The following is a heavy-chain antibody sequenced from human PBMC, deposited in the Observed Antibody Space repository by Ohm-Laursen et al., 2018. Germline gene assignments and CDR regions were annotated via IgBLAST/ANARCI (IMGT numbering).Heavy chain of an antibody. V-gene: IGHV1-69*04. CDR2: IIPILGIA. Sequence: SVKVSCKASGVTFSSYAISWVRQAPGQGLEWMGRIIPILGIANYAQKFQGRVTITADKSTSTAYMELSSLRSDDTAVYYCARDFEWATDVWGQGTLVTVSS. CDR1: GVTFSSYA. D-gene: IGHD3-3*01. J-gene: IGHJ6*02. CDR3: ARDFEWATDV.